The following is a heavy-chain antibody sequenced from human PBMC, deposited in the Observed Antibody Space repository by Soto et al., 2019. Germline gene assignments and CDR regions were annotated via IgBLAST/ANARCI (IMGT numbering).Heavy chain of an antibody. V-gene: IGHV2-70*01. D-gene: IGHD6-19*01. CDR3: ARIHSAVAGKGGYYFDY. CDR2: IDWDDDK. CDR1: GFSLSTSGMC. Sequence: SGPTLVNPTQTLTLTCTFSGFSLSTSGMCVSWIRQPPGKALEWLALIDWDDDKYYSTSLKTRLTISKDTSKNQVVLTMTNMDPVDTATYYCARIHSAVAGKGGYYFDYWGQGTLVTVSS. J-gene: IGHJ4*02.